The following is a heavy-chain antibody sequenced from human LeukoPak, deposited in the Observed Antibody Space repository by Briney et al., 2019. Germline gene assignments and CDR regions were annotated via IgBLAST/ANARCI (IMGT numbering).Heavy chain of an antibody. CDR3: ARDGDTVLTRGYYYYMDV. V-gene: IGHV3-11*04. D-gene: IGHD4-23*01. CDR2: ISGNGGVI. J-gene: IGHJ6*03. Sequence: GGSLRLSCAASGFTFSDNYMTWVRQAPGKGLEWLSYISGNGGVIQYADSVKGRFTISRDNARNSLYLQMNSLRAEDTALYYCARDGDTVLTRGYYYYMDVWGKGTTVTVSS. CDR1: GFTFSDNY.